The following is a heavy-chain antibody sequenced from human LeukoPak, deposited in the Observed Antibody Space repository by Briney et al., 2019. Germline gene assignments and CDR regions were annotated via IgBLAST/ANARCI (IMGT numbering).Heavy chain of an antibody. CDR2: IRYDGSNK. V-gene: IGHV3-30*02. J-gene: IGHJ4*02. D-gene: IGHD6-19*01. Sequence: GGSLRLSCAASGFTFSSYGMHWVRQTPGKGLEWVAFIRYDGSNKYYADSVKGRFTISRDNSKNTLYLQMNSLRAEDTAVYYCAKDSGANIAVAGTDFDYWGQGTLVTVSS. CDR3: AKDSGANIAVAGTDFDY. CDR1: GFTFSSYG.